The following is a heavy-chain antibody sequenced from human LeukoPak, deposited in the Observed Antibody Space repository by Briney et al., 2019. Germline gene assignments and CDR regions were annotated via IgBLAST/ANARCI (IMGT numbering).Heavy chain of an antibody. Sequence: SGGSLRLSCAASGSTFDDYAMHWVRQAPGKGLEWVSGISWNSGSIGYADSVKGRFTISRDNAKNSLYLQMNSLRAEDMALYYCAKDSRRYCSSTSCYSGFDYWGQGTLVTVSS. CDR3: AKDSRRYCSSTSCYSGFDY. CDR2: ISWNSGSI. CDR1: GSTFDDYA. J-gene: IGHJ4*02. V-gene: IGHV3-9*03. D-gene: IGHD2-2*02.